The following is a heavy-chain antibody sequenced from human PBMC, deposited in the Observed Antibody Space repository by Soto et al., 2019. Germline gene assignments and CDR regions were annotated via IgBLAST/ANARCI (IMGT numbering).Heavy chain of an antibody. Sequence: PGGSLRLSCAAAGCTFSSYSRNWVRQAPGKGLEWVSSISSSSSYIYYADSVKGRFTISRDNAKNSLYLQMNSLRAEDTAVYYCARDYYYDSSGYYAGFDYWGQGTLVTVSS. CDR2: ISSSSSYI. CDR1: GCTFSSYS. J-gene: IGHJ4*02. CDR3: ARDYYYDSSGYYAGFDY. V-gene: IGHV3-21*01. D-gene: IGHD3-22*01.